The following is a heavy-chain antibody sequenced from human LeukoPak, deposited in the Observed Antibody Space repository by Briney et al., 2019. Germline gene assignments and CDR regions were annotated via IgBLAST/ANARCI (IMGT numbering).Heavy chain of an antibody. D-gene: IGHD3-22*01. CDR2: IIPIFGTA. CDR3: ASGYYYDSSGFQFDY. Sequence: ASVKVSCKASGGTFSSYAISWVRQAPGQGLEWMGGIIPIFGTANYAQKFQGRVTITADESTSTAYMELSSLRSEDTAVYYCASGYYYDSSGFQFDYWAREPWLPSPQ. J-gene: IGHJ4*02. V-gene: IGHV1-69*13. CDR1: GGTFSSYA.